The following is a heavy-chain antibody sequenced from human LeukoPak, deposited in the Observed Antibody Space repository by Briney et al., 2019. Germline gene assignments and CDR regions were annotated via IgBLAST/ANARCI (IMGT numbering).Heavy chain of an antibody. V-gene: IGHV3-74*01. D-gene: IGHD2-15*01. CDR1: GFTFSSYW. CDR2: INSDGSST. J-gene: IGHJ3*02. Sequence: PGGSLRLSCAASGFTFSSYWMHWVRQAPGKGLVWVSRINSDGSSTSYADSVKGRFTISRDNAKNTLYLQMNSLRAEDTAGYYCARAQDPYCSGGSCYSFAFDIWGQGTMVTVSS. CDR3: ARAQDPYCSGGSCYSFAFDI.